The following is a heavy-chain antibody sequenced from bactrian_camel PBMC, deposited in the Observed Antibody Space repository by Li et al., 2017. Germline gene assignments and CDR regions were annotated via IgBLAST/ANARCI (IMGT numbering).Heavy chain of an antibody. CDR1: GLPFSTYD. J-gene: IGHJ4*01. CDR3: AKDLSLLY. Sequence: VQLVESGGGLVQPGGSLRLSCAASGLPFSTYDMTWVRQAPGKGLEWVSGINLGGGGTYYADSVKGRFTISRDNAKNTMYLQLNSLKTEDMAMYYCAKDLSLLYWGQGTQVTVS. CDR2: INLGGGGT. V-gene: IGHV3S40*01.